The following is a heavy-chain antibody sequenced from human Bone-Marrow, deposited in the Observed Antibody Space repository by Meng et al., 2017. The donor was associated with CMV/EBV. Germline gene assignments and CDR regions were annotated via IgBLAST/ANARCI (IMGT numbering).Heavy chain of an antibody. D-gene: IGHD2-2*01. V-gene: IGHV5-51*01. CDR3: ARQDCSSTSCYYPI. Sequence: KVSCKGSGYSFTSYWIGWVRQMPGKGLEWMGIIYPGDSDTRYSPSFQGQVTTSADKSISTAYLQWSSLKASDTAMYYCARQDCSSTSCYYPIWGQGSMVTVSS. CDR1: GYSFTSYW. CDR2: IYPGDSDT. J-gene: IGHJ3*02.